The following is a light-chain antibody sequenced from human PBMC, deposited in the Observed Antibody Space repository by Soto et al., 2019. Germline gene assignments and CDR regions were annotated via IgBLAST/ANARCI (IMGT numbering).Light chain of an antibody. CDR3: QQYGSSPPWT. Sequence: EIGLTQSPGTLSLSPGERATLSCRASQSVSSSYLAWYQQKPGQAPRLLIYGASSRATGIPDRFSGSGSGTNLTLTISRLEPEDFAVYYCQQYGSSPPWTFGEGTKVEIK. CDR2: GAS. CDR1: QSVSSSY. J-gene: IGKJ1*01. V-gene: IGKV3-20*01.